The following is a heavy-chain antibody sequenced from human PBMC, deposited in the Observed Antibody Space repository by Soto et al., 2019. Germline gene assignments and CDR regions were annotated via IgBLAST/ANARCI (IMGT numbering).Heavy chain of an antibody. CDR3: AKGGSGSYSNAFDI. CDR1: GGSISSSSYY. Sequence: SETLSLTCTVSGGSISSSSYYWGWIRQPPGKGLEWIGSIYYSGSTYYNPSLKSRVTISVDTSKNQFSLRLSSVTAADTAVYYCAKGGSGSYSNAFDIWGQGTMVTVSS. V-gene: IGHV4-39*01. J-gene: IGHJ3*02. CDR2: IYYSGST. D-gene: IGHD3-10*01.